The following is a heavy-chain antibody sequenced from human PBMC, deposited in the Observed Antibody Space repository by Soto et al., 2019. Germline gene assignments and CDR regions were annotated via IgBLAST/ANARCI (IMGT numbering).Heavy chain of an antibody. CDR1: GFTVSKYA. CDR2: GIGSGSNT. J-gene: IGHJ6*02. CDR3: AQTGLAAAGTKEKQVRRYYYYGMDV. D-gene: IGHD6-13*01. Sequence: GSLRLSCEASGFTVSKYAMSWFRQAPWKGLEGAARGIGSGSNTNYADSVKGRFTISRDNSKNTLYVQMNSLRAEDTAVYYCAQTGLAAAGTKEKQVRRYYYYGMDVWGQGTTVTVSS. V-gene: IGHV3-23*01.